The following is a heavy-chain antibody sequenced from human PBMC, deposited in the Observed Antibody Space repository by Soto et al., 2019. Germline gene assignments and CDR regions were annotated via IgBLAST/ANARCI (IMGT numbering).Heavy chain of an antibody. CDR3: AMEYCSSTNCYRDY. Sequence: QVQLVQSGAEVKKRASSVKVSCKASGGTFSSYTISWVRQAPGQGLEWMGRSIPIPGIANYAQKFQGRVTTTADKSTSTASMELSSLRSEDTAVYYCAMEYCSSTNCYRDYWGQGTLVTVSS. CDR1: GGTFSSYT. CDR2: SIPIPGIA. V-gene: IGHV1-69*02. J-gene: IGHJ4*02. D-gene: IGHD2-2*02.